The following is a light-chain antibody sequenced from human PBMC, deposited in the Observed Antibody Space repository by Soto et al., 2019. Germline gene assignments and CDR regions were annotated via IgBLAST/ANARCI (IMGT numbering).Light chain of an antibody. J-gene: IGKJ1*01. CDR2: DAS. Sequence: DIQLTQTPSTLSASVEDRVTITCRASQGISTWLAWYQQKPGKVPRLLIYDASSLQSAVPSRFSGSGSGTEFTLTISSLQPDDFATYYCQQYNSYSGTFGQGTKVEIK. CDR3: QQYNSYSGT. V-gene: IGKV1-5*01. CDR1: QGISTW.